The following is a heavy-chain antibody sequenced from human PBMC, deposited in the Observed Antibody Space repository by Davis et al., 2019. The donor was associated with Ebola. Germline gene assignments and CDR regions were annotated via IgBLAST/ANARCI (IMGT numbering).Heavy chain of an antibody. Sequence: PSETLSLTCAVYGGSFSGYYWSWIRQPPGKGLEWIGEINHSGSTNYNPSLKSRVTISVDTSKNQFSLKLSSVTAADTAVYYCARPRGLYYYGMDVWGQGTTVTVSS. V-gene: IGHV4-34*01. CDR3: ARPRGLYYYGMDV. J-gene: IGHJ6*02. CDR2: INHSGST. CDR1: GGSFSGYY.